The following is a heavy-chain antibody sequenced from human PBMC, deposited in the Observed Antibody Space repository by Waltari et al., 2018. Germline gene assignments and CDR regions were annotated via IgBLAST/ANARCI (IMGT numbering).Heavy chain of an antibody. V-gene: IGHV1-69*10. J-gene: IGHJ6*03. CDR2: SIPILGIA. Sequence: QVQLVQSWAEVKKPGSSVKVSSTASGGPFRTSALSWVPPPPGPGIAWMGGSIPILGIANYAQKFQGRVTITADKSTSTAYMELSSLRSEDTAVYYCARVRDKSDYPGLCYYMDVWGKGTTVTVSS. CDR3: ARVRDKSDYPGLCYYMDV. D-gene: IGHD3-16*01. CDR1: GGPFRTSA.